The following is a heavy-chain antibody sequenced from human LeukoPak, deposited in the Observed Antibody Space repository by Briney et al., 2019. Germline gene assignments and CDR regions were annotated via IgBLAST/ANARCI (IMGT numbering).Heavy chain of an antibody. J-gene: IGHJ6*02. CDR1: GFTFSSYA. CDR2: ISGSGGST. V-gene: IGHV3-23*01. Sequence: GGSLRLSCAASGFTFSSYAMSWVRQAPGKGLEWVSAISGSGGSTYYADSVKGRFTISRDNSKNTLYLQMNSLRAEDTAVYYCAASIEYCSGGSCYSPYYYYGMDVWGQGTTVTVSS. CDR3: AASIEYCSGGSCYSPYYYYGMDV. D-gene: IGHD2-15*01.